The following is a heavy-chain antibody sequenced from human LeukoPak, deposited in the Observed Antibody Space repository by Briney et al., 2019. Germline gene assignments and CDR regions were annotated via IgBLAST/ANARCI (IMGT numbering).Heavy chain of an antibody. V-gene: IGHV1-8*01. CDR2: MNPNSGNA. D-gene: IGHD4-11*01. CDR1: GYTFTSYD. Sequence: GASVTVSCKASGYTFTSYDINWVRQATGQGLEWMGWMNPNSGNAGYAQKFQDRVTITWDASRSTAYMDLSSLRSEDTAVYYCARVGYSNSYDYWGQGTLVTVSS. CDR3: ARVGYSNSYDY. J-gene: IGHJ4*02.